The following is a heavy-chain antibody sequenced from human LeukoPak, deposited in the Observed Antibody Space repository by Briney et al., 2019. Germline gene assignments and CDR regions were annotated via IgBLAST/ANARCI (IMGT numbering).Heavy chain of an antibody. J-gene: IGHJ4*02. CDR1: AGSITNYY. Sequence: SETLSLTCTVSAGSITNYYWSWIRQPPRKGLEWIGYIYYTGSTNYNPSLKSRVSISVDTSKNQFSLKLSSVTAADTAVYYCARHGGYHSPIDYWGQGTLVTVSS. V-gene: IGHV4-59*08. CDR2: IYYTGST. D-gene: IGHD3-22*01. CDR3: ARHGGYHSPIDY.